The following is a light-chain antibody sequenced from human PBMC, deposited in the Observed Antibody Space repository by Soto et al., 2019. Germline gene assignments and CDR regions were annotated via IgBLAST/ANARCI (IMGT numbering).Light chain of an antibody. CDR3: GTWDTSLSAWV. Sequence: QSVLTQPPSVSAAPGQKVTISCSGSNSNIGNNYISWYQQLPGTAPKLLIYDNNKRPSGIPDRFSGSKSGTSATLDITGLQTGDEADYYCGTWDTSLSAWVFGGGTQLTVL. CDR1: NSNIGNNY. CDR2: DNN. J-gene: IGLJ7*01. V-gene: IGLV1-51*01.